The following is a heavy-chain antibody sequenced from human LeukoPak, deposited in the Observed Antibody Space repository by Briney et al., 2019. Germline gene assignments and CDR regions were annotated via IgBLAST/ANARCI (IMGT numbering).Heavy chain of an antibody. CDR2: ISSSGSTI. J-gene: IGHJ4*02. CDR1: GFTLSDYY. CDR3: ARDAGAGWELLGRNDY. Sequence: PGGSLRLSCAASGFTLSDYYMSWIRQAPGKGLEWVSYISSSGSTIYYADSVKGRFTISRDNAKNSLYLQMNSLRAEDTAMYYCARDAGAGWELLGRNDYWGQGTLVTVSS. D-gene: IGHD1-26*01. V-gene: IGHV3-11*04.